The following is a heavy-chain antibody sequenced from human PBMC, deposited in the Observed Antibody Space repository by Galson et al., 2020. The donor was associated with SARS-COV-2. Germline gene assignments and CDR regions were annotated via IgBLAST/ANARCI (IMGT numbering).Heavy chain of an antibody. CDR3: VRCYGVYIRAFDM. D-gene: IGHD4-17*01. CDR2: IYYSGST. CDR1: GGSITTINYY. J-gene: IGHJ3*02. Sequence: SETLSLTCTVSGGSITTINYYWGWIRQPPGEALEWLGSIYYSGSTYYNPSLMGRVTMSVDTSKNQFSLRLSSVTVADTAVYYCVRCYGVYIRAFDMWGQGTMVTVSS. V-gene: IGHV4-39*07.